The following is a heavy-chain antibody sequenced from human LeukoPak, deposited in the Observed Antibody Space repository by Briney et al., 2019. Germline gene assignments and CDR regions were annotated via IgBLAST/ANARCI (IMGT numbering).Heavy chain of an antibody. D-gene: IGHD3-9*01. CDR2: MNPNSGNT. CDR3: ARGDWAPEY. Sequence: GAAVKVSCKASGYTFITYDINWVRQAPGQGLEWMGWMNPNSGNTGYAQKFQGRVTMTRNTSISTAYMELSSLRSEDTAVYYCARGDWAPEYWGQGTLVTVSS. J-gene: IGHJ4*02. CDR1: GYTFITYD. V-gene: IGHV1-8*01.